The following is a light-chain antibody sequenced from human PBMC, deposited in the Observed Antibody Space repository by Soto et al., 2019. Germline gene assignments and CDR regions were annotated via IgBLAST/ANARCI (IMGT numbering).Light chain of an antibody. CDR2: DAS. V-gene: IGKV3-20*01. CDR3: QQYAGSLYT. Sequence: EIVLTQSPGTLSLSPGEGATLSCRASQSIYTKLAWYQKKSGQAPRLLIYDASTRAYGIADRFSGSGSGTDFSLTISRLEPEDFAVYYCQQYAGSLYTFAQGTKVDSK. J-gene: IGKJ2*01. CDR1: QSIYTK.